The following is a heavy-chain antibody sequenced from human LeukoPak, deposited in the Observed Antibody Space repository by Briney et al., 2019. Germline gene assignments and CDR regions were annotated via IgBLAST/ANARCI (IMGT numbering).Heavy chain of an antibody. CDR3: ARLFPAAGTPYYYIMDV. J-gene: IGHJ6*02. Sequence: SETLSLTCTVSGGSISSYYWSWIRQPAGKGLEWIGRIYTSGSSNYNPSLKSRVTMSVDTSKNQFSLRLSSVTAADTAVYYCARLFPAAGTPYYYIMDVWGQGTMVTVSS. CDR1: GGSISSYY. D-gene: IGHD6-13*01. CDR2: IYTSGSS. V-gene: IGHV4-4*07.